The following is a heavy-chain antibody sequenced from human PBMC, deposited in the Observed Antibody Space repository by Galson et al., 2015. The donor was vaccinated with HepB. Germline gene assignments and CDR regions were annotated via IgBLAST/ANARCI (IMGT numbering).Heavy chain of an antibody. D-gene: IGHD3-22*01. V-gene: IGHV1-46*01. Sequence: SVKVSCKASGYTFTSYYMHWVRQAPGQGLEWMGIINPSGGSTSYAQKFQGRVTMTRDTSTSTVYMELSSLRSEDTAVYYCATPSPYYYDSSGVSAFDIWGQGTMVTVSS. CDR2: INPSGGST. CDR3: ATPSPYYYDSSGVSAFDI. J-gene: IGHJ3*02. CDR1: GYTFTSYY.